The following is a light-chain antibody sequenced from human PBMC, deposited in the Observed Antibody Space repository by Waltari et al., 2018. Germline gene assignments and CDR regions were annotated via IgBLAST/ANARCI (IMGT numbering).Light chain of an antibody. J-gene: IGKJ1*01. CDR2: WAS. Sequence: IVMTQSPDSLAVSLGERATINCKSSQSLLYRSNNKNYLALYQQKPGQHPKLLIYWASTRESGVPDLFSGSGSGTDFTLTISTLQAEDVAVYYCQQHYGVLWTFGQGTKVEI. CDR1: QSLLYRSNNKNY. CDR3: QQHYGVLWT. V-gene: IGKV4-1*01.